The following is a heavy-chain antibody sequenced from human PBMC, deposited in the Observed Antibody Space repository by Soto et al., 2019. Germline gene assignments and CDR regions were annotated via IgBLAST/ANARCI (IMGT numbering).Heavy chain of an antibody. Sequence: GGSLRLSCAGTGFRFGTYGLHWVRQAPGKGLEREAVIWYDGSKKYYADSVKGRFTISRDDSRSALYLQMNSLRAEDTAVYYCARDIRGRTNYFDPWGEGTLVTVSS. CDR2: IWYDGSKK. D-gene: IGHD1-7*01. CDR3: ARDIRGRTNYFDP. J-gene: IGHJ5*02. CDR1: GFRFGTYG. V-gene: IGHV3-33*01.